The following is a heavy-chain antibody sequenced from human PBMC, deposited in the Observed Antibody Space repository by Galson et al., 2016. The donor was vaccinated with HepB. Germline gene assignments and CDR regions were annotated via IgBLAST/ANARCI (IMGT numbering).Heavy chain of an antibody. V-gene: IGHV3-7*01. J-gene: IGHJ6*04. CDR2: INYDGSEK. Sequence: SLRLSCAASGFTYINYWITWVRQAPGKGLEWVANINYDGSEKHFADSVRGRFTISGDNAKKSAYLDMNSLRVEDTAVYYCVVGQLSYGIDVWGKGTTVIVS. D-gene: IGHD3-10*01. CDR3: VVGQLSYGIDV. CDR1: GFTYINYW.